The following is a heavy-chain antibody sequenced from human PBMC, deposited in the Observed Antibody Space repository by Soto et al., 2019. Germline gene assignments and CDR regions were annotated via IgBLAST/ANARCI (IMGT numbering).Heavy chain of an antibody. CDR2: INSDESST. V-gene: IGHV3-74*01. J-gene: IGHJ4*02. CDR1: GFTFSNSW. Sequence: EVQLVESGGGLVQPGGSLRLSCAASGFTFSNSWMHWVRQAPGKGLVWVSRINSDESSTTYADSVKGRFTISRDNAKNTLDLRMNSLRADDTAVYYCARAGLGSLFRGVSLDYWGQGTLVTVSS. CDR3: ARAGLGSLFRGVSLDY. D-gene: IGHD3-10*01.